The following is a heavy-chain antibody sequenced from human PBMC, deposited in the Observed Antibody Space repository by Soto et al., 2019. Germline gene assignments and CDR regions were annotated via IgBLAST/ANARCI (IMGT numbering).Heavy chain of an antibody. J-gene: IGHJ5*02. V-gene: IGHV4-59*12. CDR1: GGSISTDY. Sequence: SETLSLTCTVSGGSISTDYWNWIRQPPGKGLEWIAYISYSGITNYNPSLKSRVTISVDTSKNQFSLKLSSVTAADTAVYYCARDQYYYSSWFDPWGQGTLVTVSS. CDR2: ISYSGIT. CDR3: ARDQYYYSSWFDP. D-gene: IGHD3-10*01.